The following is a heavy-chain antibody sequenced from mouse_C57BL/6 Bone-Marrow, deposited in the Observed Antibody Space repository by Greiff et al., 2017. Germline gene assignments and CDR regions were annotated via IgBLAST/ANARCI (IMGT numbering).Heavy chain of an antibody. CDR1: GYTFTDYY. Sequence: EVQLQQSGPELVKPGASVKISCKASGYTFTDYYMNWVKQSPGKSLEWIGDINPNNGGTSYNQKFKGKATLTVDKSSSTAYMELRSLTSEDSAVYYCASQGGAMDYWGQGTSVTVSS. V-gene: IGHV1-26*01. CDR2: INPNNGGT. J-gene: IGHJ4*01. CDR3: ASQGGAMDY. D-gene: IGHD3-2*02.